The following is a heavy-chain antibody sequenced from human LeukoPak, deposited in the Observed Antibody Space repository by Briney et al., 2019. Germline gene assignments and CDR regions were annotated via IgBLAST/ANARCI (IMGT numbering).Heavy chain of an antibody. CDR1: GFTFSSYG. CDR2: MWYDGSNK. J-gene: IGHJ4*02. CDR3: ARDPGVRWLVGFDY. Sequence: GRSLRLSCAASGFTFSSYGMHWVRQAPGKGLEWVAVMWYDGSNKYYADSVKGRFTISRDNSMNTLYPQMDSLRVEDTAVYYCARDPGVRWLVGFDYWGQGTLVTVSS. D-gene: IGHD6-19*01. V-gene: IGHV3-33*01.